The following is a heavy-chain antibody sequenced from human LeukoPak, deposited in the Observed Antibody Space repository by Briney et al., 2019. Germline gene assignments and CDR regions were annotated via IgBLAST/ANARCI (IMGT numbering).Heavy chain of an antibody. CDR2: IDPSDSYT. D-gene: IGHD4-23*01. V-gene: IGHV5-10-1*01. J-gene: IGHJ4*02. CDR1: GYTFTSYW. Sequence: GESLKISCKGSGYTFTSYWISWVRQMPGKGLEWMGRIDPSDSYTNYSPSFQGHVTISADKSISTAYLQWSSLKASDTAMYYCARHSPVVTPPYYFDYWGQGTLVTVSS. CDR3: ARHSPVVTPPYYFDY.